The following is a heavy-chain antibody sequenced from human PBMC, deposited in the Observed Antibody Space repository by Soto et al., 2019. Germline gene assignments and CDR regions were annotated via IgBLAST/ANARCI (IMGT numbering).Heavy chain of an antibody. CDR1: GFTFGDYA. D-gene: IGHD4-17*01. CDR2: IRSKAYGGTT. V-gene: IGHV3-49*03. CDR3: TRGPAPDDYGDPDAFDI. J-gene: IGHJ3*02. Sequence: GGSLRLSCTASGFTFGDYAMSWFRQAPGKGLEWVGFIRSKAYGGTTEYAASVKGRFTISRDDSKSIAYLQMNSLKTEDTAMYYCTRGPAPDDYGDPDAFDIWGQGTMVTVSS.